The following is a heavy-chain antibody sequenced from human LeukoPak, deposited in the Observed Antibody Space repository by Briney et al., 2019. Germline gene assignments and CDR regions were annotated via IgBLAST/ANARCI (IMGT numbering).Heavy chain of an antibody. D-gene: IGHD6-19*01. CDR1: GYTFTGYY. CDR2: INPNSGGT. J-gene: IGHJ4*02. CDR3: ARDWPVAGTIDY. Sequence: ASVKVSCKASGYTFTGYYMHWVRQAAGQGLEWMGWINPNSGGTNYAQKFQGRVTMTRDTSISTAYMELSRLRSDDTAVYYCARDWPVAGTIDYWGQGTLVTVSS. V-gene: IGHV1-2*02.